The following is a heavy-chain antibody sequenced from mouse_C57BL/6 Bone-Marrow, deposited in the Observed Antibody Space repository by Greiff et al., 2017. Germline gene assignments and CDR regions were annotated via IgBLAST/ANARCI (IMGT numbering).Heavy chain of an antibody. CDR2: IDPSDSYT. D-gene: IGHD2-14*01. V-gene: IGHV1-69*01. Sequence: QVQLQQPGAELVMPGASVKLSCKASGYTFTSYWMHWVKQRPGQGLEWIGEIDPSDSYTNYNQKFKGKSTLTVDKSSSTAYMQLSSLTSEDAADYYCARGYYYFDYWGQGTTLTVSS. J-gene: IGHJ2*01. CDR1: GYTFTSYW. CDR3: ARGYYYFDY.